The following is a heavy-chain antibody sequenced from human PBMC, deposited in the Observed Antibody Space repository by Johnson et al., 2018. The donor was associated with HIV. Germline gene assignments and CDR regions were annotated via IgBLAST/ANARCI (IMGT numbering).Heavy chain of an antibody. V-gene: IGHV3-30*02. CDR1: EFTFSLYG. CDR3: AKGLRGSLRAFDF. J-gene: IGHJ3*01. CDR2: IPYDGSNK. Sequence: QVQLVESGGGVVQPGGSLRLSCTVSEFTFSLYGMHWVRQAPGKGLQWVAFIPYDGSNKYYKDSVKGRFAISRDNSKSTLYLLMNSLRPEDTAVYYCAKGLRGSLRAFDFRGQGTMVTVSA. D-gene: IGHD3-10*01.